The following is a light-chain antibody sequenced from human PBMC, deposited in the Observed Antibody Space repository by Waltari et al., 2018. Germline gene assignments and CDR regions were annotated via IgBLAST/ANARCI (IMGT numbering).Light chain of an antibody. CDR2: DTS. CDR3: QQSYSSFS. Sequence: DIQMTQSPSSLSASVGDRVTITCRASQSISIYLSWYQRKPGKAPKLLIYDTSTLQSGVPSRFSGSGSGTDFTLTISSLQPEDFATYWCQQSYSSFSFGGGTKVEIK. V-gene: IGKV1-39*01. J-gene: IGKJ4*01. CDR1: QSISIY.